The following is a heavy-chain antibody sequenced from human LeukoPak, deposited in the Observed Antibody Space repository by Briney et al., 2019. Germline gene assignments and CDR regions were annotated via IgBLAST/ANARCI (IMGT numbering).Heavy chain of an antibody. Sequence: PGGSLRLSCAASGFTFSAFNMNWVRRTPGKGLEWVSAVTGSGGSTYYADSVKGRFTISRDNSKNTLYLQMNSLRAEDTAVYYCAKAQATAGSNWFDPWGQGTLVTVSS. CDR2: VTGSGGST. CDR1: GFTFSAFN. CDR3: AKAQATAGSNWFDP. D-gene: IGHD6-13*01. J-gene: IGHJ5*02. V-gene: IGHV3-23*01.